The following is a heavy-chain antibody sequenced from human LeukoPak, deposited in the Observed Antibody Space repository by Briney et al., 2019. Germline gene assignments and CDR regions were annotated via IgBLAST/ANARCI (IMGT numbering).Heavy chain of an antibody. V-gene: IGHV4-34*01. CDR2: INHSGST. Sequence: SETLSLTCAVYGGSFSGYYWSWIRQPPGKGLEWIGEINHSGSTNHNPSFKSRVTISVDTSKNQFSLKLSSVTAADTAVYYCARRRGYQLLLGAFDIWGQGTMVTVSS. D-gene: IGHD2-2*01. CDR1: GGSFSGYY. CDR3: ARRRGYQLLLGAFDI. J-gene: IGHJ3*02.